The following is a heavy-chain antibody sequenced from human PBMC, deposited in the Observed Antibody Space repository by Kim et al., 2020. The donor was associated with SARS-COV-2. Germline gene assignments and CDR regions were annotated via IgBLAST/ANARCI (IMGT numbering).Heavy chain of an antibody. J-gene: IGHJ4*02. CDR2: ISGNGDHI. V-gene: IGHV3-64D*09. Sequence: GGSLRLSCSASGFTFNMYGLHWVRQAPGRGLEVVSAISGNGDHIFYADSVKGRFTISRDNSKNTLYLQMSGLGLEDTALYYCVKGLGRDGASLGFNYWGQGTLVTVSS. D-gene: IGHD3-16*01. CDR3: VKGLGRDGASLGFNY. CDR1: GFTFNMYG.